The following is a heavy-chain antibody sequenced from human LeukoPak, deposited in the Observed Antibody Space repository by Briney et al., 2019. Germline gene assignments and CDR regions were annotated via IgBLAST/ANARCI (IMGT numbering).Heavy chain of an antibody. J-gene: IGHJ4*02. D-gene: IGHD5-18*01. CDR1: GYTFTGYY. CDR2: IIPIFGTA. CDR3: ARVDSYGYLDY. V-gene: IGHV1-69*13. Sequence: SVKVSCKASGYTFTGYYMHWVRQAPGQGLEWMGGIIPIFGTANYAQKFQGRVTITADESTSTAYMELSSLRSEDTAVYYCARVDSYGYLDYWGQGTLVTVSS.